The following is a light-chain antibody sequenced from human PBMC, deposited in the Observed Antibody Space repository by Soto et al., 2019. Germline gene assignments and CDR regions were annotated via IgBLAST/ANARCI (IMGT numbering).Light chain of an antibody. Sequence: QSVLTQPPSASGTPGQRVTISCSGSRSNIGSNPVIWYQQLPGTAPRLLMYTNNQRPSGVPDRFSGSKSGTSASLAISGRQSADEADYYCAACDDSLYGPVFGGELKLTVL. J-gene: IGLJ3*02. CDR1: RSNIGSNP. CDR2: TNN. CDR3: AACDDSLYGPV. V-gene: IGLV1-44*01.